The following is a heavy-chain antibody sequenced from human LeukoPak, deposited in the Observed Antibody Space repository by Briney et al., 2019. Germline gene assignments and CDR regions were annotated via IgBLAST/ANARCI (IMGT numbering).Heavy chain of an antibody. CDR3: VNLGYSD. CDR1: GFTFSNYA. CDR2: IKNDGSDK. V-gene: IGHV3-7*01. J-gene: IGHJ4*02. Sequence: GGSLRLSCAASGFTFSNYAVTWVRQAPGKGLEWVATIKNDGSDKYYVDSVKGRFTLSRDNAKNSVYLQMNSLRVEDTAVYYCVNLGYSDGGQGTLVTVSS. D-gene: IGHD5-12*01.